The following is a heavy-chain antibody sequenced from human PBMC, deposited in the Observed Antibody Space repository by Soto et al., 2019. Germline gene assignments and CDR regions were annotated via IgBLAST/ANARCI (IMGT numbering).Heavy chain of an antibody. CDR2: INPSGGST. Sequence: ASVKVSCKASGYTFTSYYMHWVRQAPGQGLEWMGIINPSGGSTSYAQKYQGRVTMTRDTSTSTVYMELSSLRSEDTAVYYCATAYYDSSRYYYDFDYWGQETLFTVSS. V-gene: IGHV1-46*01. D-gene: IGHD3-22*01. CDR3: ATAYYDSSRYYYDFDY. J-gene: IGHJ4*02. CDR1: GYTFTSYY.